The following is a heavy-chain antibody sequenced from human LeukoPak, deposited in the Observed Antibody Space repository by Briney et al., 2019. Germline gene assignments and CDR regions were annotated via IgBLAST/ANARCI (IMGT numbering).Heavy chain of an antibody. J-gene: IGHJ3*02. CDR3: ARGRWDGYNLLDAFDI. CDR2: FSSSSIYI. CDR1: GFTFSTYS. Sequence: GGSLRLSCAASGFTFSTYSMNWVRQAPGKGLEWVSSFSSSSIYIYYADSLKGRFTISRDNAKNSLFLQMNSLRAEDTAVYYCARGRWDGYNLLDAFDIWGQGTVVTVSS. D-gene: IGHD5-24*01. V-gene: IGHV3-21*01.